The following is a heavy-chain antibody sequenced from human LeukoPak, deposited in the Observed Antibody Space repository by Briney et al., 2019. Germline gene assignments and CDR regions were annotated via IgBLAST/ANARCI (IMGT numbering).Heavy chain of an antibody. CDR2: ISGSGGST. J-gene: IGHJ4*02. V-gene: IGHV3-23*01. D-gene: IGHD6-13*01. CDR3: AKAVPRIAAAGTCFDY. CDR1: GFTFSSYA. Sequence: GGSLRLSCAASGFTFSSYAMSWVRQAPGKGLEWVSAISGSGGSTYYADSVKGRFTISRDNSKNTLYLQMNSLRAEDTAVYYCAKAVPRIAAAGTCFDYWGQGTLVTVSS.